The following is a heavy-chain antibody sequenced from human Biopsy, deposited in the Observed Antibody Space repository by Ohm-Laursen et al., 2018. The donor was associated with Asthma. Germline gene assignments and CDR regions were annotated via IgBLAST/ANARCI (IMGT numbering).Heavy chain of an antibody. CDR1: GGAIRTSGYY. J-gene: IGHJ5*02. V-gene: IGHV4-39*01. CDR2: IYYNGRT. D-gene: IGHD3-3*01. Sequence: GTLSLTCSVSGGAIRTSGYYWGWIRQPPGKGLEWIGSIYYNGRTYYNPSLKSRVTISVDTSKKQLSLQLSSVTAADTAVYYCARFTASITIFGVVNNWFDPWGQGTLVTVSS. CDR3: ARFTASITIFGVVNNWFDP.